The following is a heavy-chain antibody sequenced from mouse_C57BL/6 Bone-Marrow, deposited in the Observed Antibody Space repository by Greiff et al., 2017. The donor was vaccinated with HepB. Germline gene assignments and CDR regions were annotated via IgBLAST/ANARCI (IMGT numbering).Heavy chain of an antibody. J-gene: IGHJ2*01. CDR2: ISYSGST. CDR1: GYSITSDY. Sequence: DVKLQESGPGLAKPSQTLSLTCSVTGYSITSDYWNWIRKFPGNKLEYMGYISYSGSTYSNPSLTSRISITRDTSKNQYYLQLNSVTTEDTATFYCARGSGFLFDYWGQGTTLTVSS. D-gene: IGHD3-2*02. CDR3: ARGSGFLFDY. V-gene: IGHV3-8*01.